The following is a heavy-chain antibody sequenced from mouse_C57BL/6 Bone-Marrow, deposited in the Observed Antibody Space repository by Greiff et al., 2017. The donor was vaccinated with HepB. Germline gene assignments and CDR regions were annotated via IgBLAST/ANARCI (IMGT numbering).Heavy chain of an antibody. CDR2: ILPGSGST. V-gene: IGHV1-9*01. D-gene: IGHD1-1*01. CDR1: GYTFSSYW. CDR3: ARGYYGNWFAY. J-gene: IGHJ3*01. Sequence: VHLVESGDEVMKPGASVKISCKATGYTFSSYWIEWIKQRPGHGLEWIGEILPGSGSTNYNEKFKGKATFTTETSSNTAYMELSRLTSEDSAVYYCARGYYGNWFAYWGQVTLVTFSA.